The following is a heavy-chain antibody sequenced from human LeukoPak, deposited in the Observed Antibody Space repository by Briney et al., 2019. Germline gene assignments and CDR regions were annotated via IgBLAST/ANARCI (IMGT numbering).Heavy chain of an antibody. CDR2: ISTYDGNA. D-gene: IGHD5-18*01. CDR3: ARAPSGFTYGPGDH. CDR1: GYSFTIYG. Sequence: ASANVSCKASGYSFTIYGITWVRQAPGQGLEWMGWISTYDGNANYAQKLQGRVTMTTDTSTITAYMELRSLRSDDTAVYYCARAPSGFTYGPGDHWGQGTLVTVSS. V-gene: IGHV1-18*01. J-gene: IGHJ4*02.